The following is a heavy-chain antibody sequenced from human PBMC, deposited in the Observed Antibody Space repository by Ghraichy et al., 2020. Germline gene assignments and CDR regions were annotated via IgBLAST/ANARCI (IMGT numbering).Heavy chain of an antibody. CDR2: ISGSGGST. Sequence: GGSLRLSCAASGFTFSSYAMSWVRQAPGKGLEWVSAISGSGGSTYYADSVKGRFTISRDNSKNKLYLQMNSLRAEDTAVYYCAKDRVSSSPKRAYYYYGMDVWGQGTTVTVSS. V-gene: IGHV3-23*01. J-gene: IGHJ6*02. CDR3: AKDRVSSSPKRAYYYYGMDV. D-gene: IGHD6-13*01. CDR1: GFTFSSYA.